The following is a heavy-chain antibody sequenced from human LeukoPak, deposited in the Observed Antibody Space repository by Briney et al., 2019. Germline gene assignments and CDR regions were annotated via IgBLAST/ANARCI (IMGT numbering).Heavy chain of an antibody. J-gene: IGHJ6*02. Sequence: PGGSLRLSCAASGFTFSSYAMSWVRQAPGKGLEWVSAISGSGGSTYYADSVKGRFTISRDNSKNTLYLQMNSLRAEDTAVYYCAKGSCSSTSCYPNYYYGMDVWGQGTTVTVSS. V-gene: IGHV3-23*01. CDR3: AKGSCSSTSCYPNYYYGMDV. D-gene: IGHD2-2*01. CDR1: GFTFSSYA. CDR2: ISGSGGST.